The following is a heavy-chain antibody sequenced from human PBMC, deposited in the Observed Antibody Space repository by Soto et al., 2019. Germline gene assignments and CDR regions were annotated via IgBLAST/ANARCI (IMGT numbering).Heavy chain of an antibody. V-gene: IGHV4-30-4*01. CDR3: AREDSGLFDY. D-gene: IGHD6-19*01. J-gene: IGHJ4*02. CDR1: GDSISSADYC. CDR2: ICYSGST. Sequence: SETLSLTCTVSGDSISSADYCWSWIRQPPGKGLEWIGYICYSGSTYYNPSLKSRTTMSVDTSKKQFSLTLTSVTAADTAVYYCAREDSGLFDYWGQGSLVTVSS.